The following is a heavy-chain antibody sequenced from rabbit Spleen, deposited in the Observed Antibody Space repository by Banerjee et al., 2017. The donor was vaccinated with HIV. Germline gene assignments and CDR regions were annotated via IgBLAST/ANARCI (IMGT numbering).Heavy chain of an antibody. CDR2: IDSGSSGDT. J-gene: IGHJ4*01. CDR3: ARETSSGWGIVSFYFSL. D-gene: IGHD4-1*01. V-gene: IGHV1S45*01. CDR1: GFSFSNRFY. Sequence: QEQLVESGGGLVQPEGSLTLTCTASGFSFSNRFYMCWVRQAPGKGLEWIACIDSGSSGDTYYANWAKGRFTISKTSSTTVTLQMTSLTAADTATYFCARETSSGWGIVSFYFSLWGQGTLVTVS.